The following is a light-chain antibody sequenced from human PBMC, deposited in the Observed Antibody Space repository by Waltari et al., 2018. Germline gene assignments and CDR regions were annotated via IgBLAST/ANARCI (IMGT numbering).Light chain of an antibody. J-gene: IGKJ2*02. CDR1: QSVTTT. CDR3: QQYNNWPPCT. Sequence: EVVMTQSPATLSVSPGARVTLSCRASQSVTTTLAWYQQKPGQAPRLLIYGAATRATGVPARFSGSGSGTEFTLTISSLQSEDLAVYYCQQYNNWPPCTFGQGTKLEIK. CDR2: GAA. V-gene: IGKV3-15*01.